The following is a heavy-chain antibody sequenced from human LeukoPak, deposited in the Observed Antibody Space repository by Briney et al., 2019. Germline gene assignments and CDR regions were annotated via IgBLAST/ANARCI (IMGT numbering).Heavy chain of an antibody. V-gene: IGHV4-34*01. Sequence: SETLSLTCTVSGGSIGSYYWSWIRQPPGKGLEWIGEINHSGSTNYNPSLKSRVTISVDTSKNQFSLKLSSVTAADTAVYYCARGRNGSRGVDYWGQGTLVTVSS. CDR2: INHSGST. CDR1: GGSIGSYY. CDR3: ARGRNGSRGVDY. D-gene: IGHD1-1*01. J-gene: IGHJ4*02.